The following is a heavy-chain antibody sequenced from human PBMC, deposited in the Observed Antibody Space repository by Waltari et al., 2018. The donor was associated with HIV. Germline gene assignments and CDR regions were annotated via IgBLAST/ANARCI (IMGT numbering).Heavy chain of an antibody. CDR3: ASELEWLFHTDWFDP. Sequence: QLQLQESGPGLVKPSETLSLTCTVSGGSISSSSYYWGWIRQPPGKGLEWIGSIYYSGSTYYNPSLKSRVTISVDTSKNQFSLKLSSVTAADTAVYYCASELEWLFHTDWFDPWGQGTLVTVSS. V-gene: IGHV4-39*01. J-gene: IGHJ5*02. CDR1: GGSISSSSYY. D-gene: IGHD3-3*01. CDR2: IYYSGST.